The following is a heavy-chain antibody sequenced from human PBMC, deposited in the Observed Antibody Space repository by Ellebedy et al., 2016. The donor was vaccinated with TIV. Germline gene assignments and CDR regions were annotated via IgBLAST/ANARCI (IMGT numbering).Heavy chain of an antibody. J-gene: IGHJ5*02. Sequence: MPGGSLRPSCTAPGVSISSSSWSWFRQPPGKGLEWIGSLSSSGSTDYNPSLKSRVSVSVDTSKNHISLNLTSVTAADTAVNYCARQGMHLWFDPWGQGTLVIVSS. D-gene: IGHD3-3*02. CDR2: LSSSGST. V-gene: IGHV4-59*08. CDR3: ARQGMHLWFDP. CDR1: GVSISSSS.